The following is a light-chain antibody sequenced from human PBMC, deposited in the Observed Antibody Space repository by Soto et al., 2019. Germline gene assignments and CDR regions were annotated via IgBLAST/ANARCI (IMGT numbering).Light chain of an antibody. J-gene: IGLJ1*01. CDR3: SSYKSSSTYV. Sequence: QSVLTQPASVSGSPGQSITISCTGTSSVVGGYNYVSWYQQHPGKAPKLMIYDVSNRPSGVSNRFSGSKSGNTASLTISGLQAEDEADYSCSSYKSSSTYVFGTGPKVTVL. CDR2: DVS. V-gene: IGLV2-14*01. CDR1: SSVVGGYNY.